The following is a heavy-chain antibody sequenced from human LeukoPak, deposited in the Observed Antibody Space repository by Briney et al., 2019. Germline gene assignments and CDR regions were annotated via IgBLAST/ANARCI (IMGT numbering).Heavy chain of an antibody. V-gene: IGHV3-21*04. D-gene: IGHD6-19*01. CDR1: GFTFSSYS. CDR3: ARDRGAVAGEYFDY. J-gene: IGHJ4*02. CDR2: ISSSSSYI. Sequence: GGSLRLSCAASGFTFSSYSMNWVRQAPGKGLEWVSSISSSSSYIYYADSVKGRFTISRDNAKNSLYLQMNSLRAEDTAVYYCARDRGAVAGEYFDYWGQGTLVTVSS.